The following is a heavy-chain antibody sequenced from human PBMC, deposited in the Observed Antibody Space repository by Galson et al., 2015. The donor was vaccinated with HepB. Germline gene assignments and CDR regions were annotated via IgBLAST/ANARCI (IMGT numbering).Heavy chain of an antibody. CDR3: ARQSREYSSGWYLGSFNYMDV. CDR2: ISDSGNT. CDR1: GGSINYYY. J-gene: IGHJ6*03. V-gene: IGHV4-59*01. D-gene: IGHD6-19*01. Sequence: ETLSLTCTVSGGSINYYYWSWIRRSPGRGLEWIGYISDSGNTNYHPSLKSRVTISLDTSKNQFSLRLNSVTAADTAVYYCARQSREYSSGWYLGSFNYMDVWGKGSTVTVSS.